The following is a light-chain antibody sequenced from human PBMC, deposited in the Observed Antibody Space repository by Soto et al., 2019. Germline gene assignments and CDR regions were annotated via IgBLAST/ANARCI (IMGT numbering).Light chain of an antibody. CDR3: ASWDDSLNGVV. CDR2: KTD. CDR1: HSNIGTKA. V-gene: IGLV1-44*01. J-gene: IGLJ3*02. Sequence: QAVVTQPPSASGTPGQRVTISCSGSHSNIGTKAVKWFQQVPGAAPKSLNYKTDQRPSGVPDRFSGSKSGTSASLAISGLQPEDEADYYCASWDDSLNGVVFGGGTKLTVL.